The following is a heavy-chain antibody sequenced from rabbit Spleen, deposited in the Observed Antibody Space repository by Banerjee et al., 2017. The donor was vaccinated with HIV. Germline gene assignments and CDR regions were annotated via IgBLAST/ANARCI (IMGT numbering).Heavy chain of an antibody. V-gene: IGHV1S40*01. J-gene: IGHJ4*01. Sequence: QSLEESGGGLVKPGASLTLTCKASGVSFSSNNYMCWVRQAPGKGLEWIACINTATGKAVYASWAKGRFTISKTSSTTVTLQLNSLTVADTATYFCARDLVAVIGWNFNLWGPGTLVTVS. CDR2: INTATGKA. CDR1: GVSFSSNNY. CDR3: ARDLVAVIGWNFNL. D-gene: IGHD1-1*01.